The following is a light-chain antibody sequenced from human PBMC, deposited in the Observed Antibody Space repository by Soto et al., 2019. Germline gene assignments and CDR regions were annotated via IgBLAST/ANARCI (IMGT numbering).Light chain of an antibody. Sequence: EIVLTQSAGTLSLSPGERATLSCRASESVSLNYLAWYQQKPGQTPRLLIYGASRRATGIPDRFTAGGSGKDFTLTITRLEPEDFAVYYCQQYGSSPYTFGQGTKLEIK. V-gene: IGKV3-20*01. J-gene: IGKJ2*01. CDR1: ESVSLNY. CDR3: QQYGSSPYT. CDR2: GAS.